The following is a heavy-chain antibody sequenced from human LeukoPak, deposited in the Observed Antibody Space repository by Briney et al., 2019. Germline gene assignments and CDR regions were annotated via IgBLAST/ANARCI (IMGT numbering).Heavy chain of an antibody. CDR1: GGSFSGYY. Sequence: SETLSLTCAVYGGSFSGYYWSWIRQPAGKGLEWIGRIYTSGSINYNPSLKSRVTISVDTSKSQFSLKLSSVTAADTAVYYCARERRHYSGSYADLHLYFDSWGQGTLVTVSS. D-gene: IGHD1-26*01. J-gene: IGHJ4*02. CDR2: IYTSGSI. CDR3: ARERRHYSGSYADLHLYFDS. V-gene: IGHV4-4*07.